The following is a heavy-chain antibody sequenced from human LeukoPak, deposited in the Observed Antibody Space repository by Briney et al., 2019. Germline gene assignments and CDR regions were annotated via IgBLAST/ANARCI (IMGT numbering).Heavy chain of an antibody. CDR2: IGPTGSDR. CDR3: ATETNGRHYDY. Sequence: GGSLRLSRTASGLTFSTSGFNWVRQAPGKGLEWVASIGPTGSDRYHADSIKGRFTISRDNANNFLYLQMNSLRAEDTAVYYCATETNGRHYDYWGQGTLLTVSS. D-gene: IGHD1-14*01. V-gene: IGHV3-21*06. CDR1: GLTFSTSG. J-gene: IGHJ4*02.